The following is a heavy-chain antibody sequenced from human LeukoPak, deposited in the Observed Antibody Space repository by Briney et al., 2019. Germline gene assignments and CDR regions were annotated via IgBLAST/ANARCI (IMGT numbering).Heavy chain of an antibody. J-gene: IGHJ4*02. CDR2: LRYTGDST. Sequence: GGSLRLSCEASGFTFSSSAMSWVRQAPGKGLEWVSGLRYTGDSTYYADSVKGRFTISRDTSKNTLYLQMNSLRAEDTAVYYCAKDRGWELKLFDYWGQGTLVTVSS. CDR1: GFTFSSSA. V-gene: IGHV3-23*01. CDR3: AKDRGWELKLFDY. D-gene: IGHD1-26*01.